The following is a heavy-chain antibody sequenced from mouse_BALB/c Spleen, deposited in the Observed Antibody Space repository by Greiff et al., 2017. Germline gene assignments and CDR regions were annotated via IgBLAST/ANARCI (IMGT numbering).Heavy chain of an antibody. Sequence: EVMLVESGGGLVKPGGSLKLSCAASGFAFSSYDMSWVRQTPEKRLEWVAYISSGGGSTYYPDTVKGRFTISRDNAKNTLYLQMSSLKSEDTAMYYCARHSILRGYYFDYWGQGTTLTVSS. CDR3: ARHSILRGYYFDY. CDR2: ISSGGGST. D-gene: IGHD1-1*01. J-gene: IGHJ2*01. V-gene: IGHV5-12-1*01. CDR1: GFAFSSYD.